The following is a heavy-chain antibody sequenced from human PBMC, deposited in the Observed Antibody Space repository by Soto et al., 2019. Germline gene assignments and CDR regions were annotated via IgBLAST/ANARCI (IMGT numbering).Heavy chain of an antibody. V-gene: IGHV4-30-2*01. J-gene: IGHJ5*02. CDR3: ARVPDR. Sequence: PSETLCLTCAVSGGSLSSGGYSWSWIRQPPGKGLEWIGYIYHSGSTYYNPSLKSRVTISVDRSKNQFSLKLSSVTAADTAVYYCARVPDRWGQGTLVTVSS. D-gene: IGHD2-2*01. CDR2: IYHSGST. CDR1: GGSLSSGGYS.